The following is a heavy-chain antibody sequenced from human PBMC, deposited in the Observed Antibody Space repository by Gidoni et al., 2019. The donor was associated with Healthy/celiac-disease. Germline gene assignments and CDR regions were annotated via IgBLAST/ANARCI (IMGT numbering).Heavy chain of an antibody. V-gene: IGHV3-7*04. CDR1: GFTFSSYW. D-gene: IGHD5-12*01. CDR3: ARDDGLGATTPFDY. Sequence: EVQLVEPGGGLVQPGGSLRLSRAASGFTFSSYWMSWVRQAPGKGLEWVANIKQDGSEKYYVDSVKGRFTISRDNAKNSLYLQMNSLRAEDTAVYYCARDDGLGATTPFDYWGQGTLVTVSS. J-gene: IGHJ4*02. CDR2: IKQDGSEK.